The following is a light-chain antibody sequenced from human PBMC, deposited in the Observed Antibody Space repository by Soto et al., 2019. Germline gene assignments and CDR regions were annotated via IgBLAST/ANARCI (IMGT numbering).Light chain of an antibody. Sequence: EIVLTQSPGTLSLSPGERATLSCRASQSVSSTYLAWYQQKPGQAPRLLISGASSRATGFPDRFSGSGSGTNFTLIISRLEPEDLTVYYCQQYGRSSTFGQGTKVEIK. CDR1: QSVSSTY. CDR2: GAS. V-gene: IGKV3-20*01. CDR3: QQYGRSST. J-gene: IGKJ1*01.